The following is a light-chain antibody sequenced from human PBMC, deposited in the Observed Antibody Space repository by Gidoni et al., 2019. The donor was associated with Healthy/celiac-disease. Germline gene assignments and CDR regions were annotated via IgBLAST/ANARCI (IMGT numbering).Light chain of an antibody. CDR2: GAS. J-gene: IGKJ3*01. CDR1: QSVSSSY. V-gene: IGKV3-20*01. Sequence: IVLTLPPGTLSLSPGERATLSCTASQSVSSSYLACYQQKTGQAPRPLIYGASSRATGVPDRFSGSGSGTDLTLTIIRLEPEDYAVYYCQQYGSSPRFTFGPGTKVDIK. CDR3: QQYGSSPRFT.